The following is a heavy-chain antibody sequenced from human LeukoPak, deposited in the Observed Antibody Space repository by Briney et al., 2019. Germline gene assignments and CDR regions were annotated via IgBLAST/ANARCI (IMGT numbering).Heavy chain of an antibody. CDR2: IYTSGST. CDR1: GGSISSGSYY. V-gene: IGHV4-61*02. CDR3: ARGNSGYDEYYFDY. J-gene: IGHJ4*02. Sequence: ASQTLSLTCTVSGGSISSGSYYWSWIRQPAGKGLEWIGRIYTSGSTNYNPSLKSRVTISVDTSKNQFSLKLSSMTAADTAVYYCARGNSGYDEYYFDYWGQGTLVTVSS. D-gene: IGHD5-12*01.